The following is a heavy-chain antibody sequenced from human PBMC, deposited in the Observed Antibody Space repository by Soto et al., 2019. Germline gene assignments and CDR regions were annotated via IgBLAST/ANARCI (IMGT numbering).Heavy chain of an antibody. V-gene: IGHV3-74*01. CDR3: AKGVPAATRYFQH. CDR2: INSDGSST. CDR1: GFSVSSYC. Sequence: VQLVESWGGLVQPGGSLRLSCAASGFSVSSYCMNWVRHAPGKGLVWVSRINSDGSSTTYADSVKGRFTISRDNAKNTLYLQMNSLTPEDTAVYYCAKGVPAATRYFQHWGQGTLVTVSS. J-gene: IGHJ1*01. D-gene: IGHD2-2*01.